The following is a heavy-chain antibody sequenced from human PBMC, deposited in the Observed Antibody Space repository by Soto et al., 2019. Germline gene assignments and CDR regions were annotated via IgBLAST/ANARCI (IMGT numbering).Heavy chain of an antibody. D-gene: IGHD2-15*01. CDR1: GDSFNDYY. J-gene: IGHJ6*03. Sequence: QVQLVQSGAEVRKPGASVTVSCRSSGDSFNDYYIHWVRQAPGQGFEWMGWINPNGGVTKYAQKFQGGVSMTRDTSIRTVYMQLSRLRSADTAVYYCARESGGSTATLDYYYFYMDVWGTGTTVTFSS. V-gene: IGHV1-2*02. CDR2: INPNGGVT. CDR3: ARESGGSTATLDYYYFYMDV.